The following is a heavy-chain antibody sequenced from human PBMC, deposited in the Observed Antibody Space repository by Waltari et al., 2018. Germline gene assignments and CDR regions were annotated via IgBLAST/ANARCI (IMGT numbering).Heavy chain of an antibody. CDR1: GGSISSTSYY. D-gene: IGHD3-22*01. Sequence: HLQESGPGLVKPSETLSLTCAVSGGSISSTSYYWGWLRQPPGKGLEWIGNIYYGVSTYYNPSLRSRVTMSAETSKNQFSLKLSSVTAADTAVYYCARHGGDRWLYNSRTPTHIDYWGQGILVTVSS. CDR3: ARHGGDRWLYNSRTPTHIDY. J-gene: IGHJ4*02. V-gene: IGHV4-39*01. CDR2: IYYGVST.